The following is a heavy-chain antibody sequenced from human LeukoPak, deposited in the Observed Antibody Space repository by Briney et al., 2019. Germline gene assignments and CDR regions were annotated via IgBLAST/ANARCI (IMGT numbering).Heavy chain of an antibody. J-gene: IGHJ4*02. CDR2: ISSSGHMI. V-gene: IGHV3-48*03. CDR3: ARALRITMVGDY. CDR1: GFAFSSYE. D-gene: IGHD3-10*01. Sequence: PGGSLRLSCAPSGFAFSSYEMNWVRQAPGKGLEWVSYISSSGHMIYSADSVKGRFTISRDNAKNSLYLQMNSLRAEDTAVYYCARALRITMVGDYWGQGTLVTVSS.